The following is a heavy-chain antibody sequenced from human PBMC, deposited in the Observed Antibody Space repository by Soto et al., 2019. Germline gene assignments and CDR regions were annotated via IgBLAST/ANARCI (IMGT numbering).Heavy chain of an antibody. CDR3: ARMYNSGYYRPEGDYYFYGLDV. Sequence: QVQLQESGPGLVKPSETLSVTCSVSGASIREYYWSWIPQPAGQGLEWIARMYTSGNTKYNPSLKSRLTMSTASSVNQFSLTLRSVTAADTAIYFCARMYNSGYYRPEGDYYFYGLDVWGQGTTVTVSS. D-gene: IGHD6-19*01. J-gene: IGHJ6*02. CDR1: GASIREYY. CDR2: MYTSGNT. V-gene: IGHV4-4*07.